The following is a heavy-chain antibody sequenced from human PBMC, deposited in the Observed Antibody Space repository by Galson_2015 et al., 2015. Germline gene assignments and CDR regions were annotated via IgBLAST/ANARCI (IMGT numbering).Heavy chain of an antibody. V-gene: IGHV3-30*18. CDR3: AKDQFLDRWYFVY. CDR1: GFTFSSYG. D-gene: IGHD4-23*01. Sequence: SLRLSCAASGFTFSSYGMHWVRQAPGKGLEWVAVISYDGSNKYYADSVKGRFTISRDNSKNTLYLQMNSLRAEDTAVYYCAKDQFLDRWYFVYWGPGTLVAVS. CDR2: ISYDGSNK. J-gene: IGHJ4*02.